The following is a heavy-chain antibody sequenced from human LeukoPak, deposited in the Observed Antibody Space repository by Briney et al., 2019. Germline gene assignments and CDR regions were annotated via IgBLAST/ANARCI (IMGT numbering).Heavy chain of an antibody. CDR1: GDSINSLDL. CDR3: AGLVGRYSSGLYYYYFDY. CDR2: MYLSGIT. Sequence: SGTLSLTCTVSGDSINSLDLWSWVRQPPGKGLEWIGEMYLSGITHSNPSVKSRVTISIDKSKNQFFLNLSSVTAADTAVYYCAGLVGRYSSGLYYYYFDYWGQGTLVTVSS. D-gene: IGHD3-22*01. V-gene: IGHV4-4*02. J-gene: IGHJ4*02.